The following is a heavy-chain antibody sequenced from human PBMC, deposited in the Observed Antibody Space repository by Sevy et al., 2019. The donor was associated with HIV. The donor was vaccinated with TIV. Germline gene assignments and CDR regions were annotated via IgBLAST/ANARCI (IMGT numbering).Heavy chain of an antibody. J-gene: IGHJ3*02. D-gene: IGHD3-22*01. Sequence: GGSLRLSCAASGFTFSSYSMNWVRQAPGKGLEWVSSISSSSSYIYYADSVKGRFTISRDNAKNSLYLQMNSLRAEETAVYYCARVGDYYDSSGYSDDAFDIWGQGTMVTVSS. CDR2: ISSSSSYI. V-gene: IGHV3-21*01. CDR3: ARVGDYYDSSGYSDDAFDI. CDR1: GFTFSSYS.